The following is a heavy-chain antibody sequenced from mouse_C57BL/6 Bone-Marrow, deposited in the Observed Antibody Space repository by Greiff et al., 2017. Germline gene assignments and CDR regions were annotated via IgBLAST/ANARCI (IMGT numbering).Heavy chain of an antibody. D-gene: IGHD3-2*02. CDR2: ISPRRGNT. CDR1: GYTFTSYV. J-gene: IGHJ2*01. V-gene: IGHV1-81*01. CDR3: AKVRLSYYCDY. Sequence: VQLQQSGAELARPGASVQLSCKASGYTFTSYVISLLKQRTGQGLEWIGEISPRRGNTYYTEKFKGKATLTADKSSSTAYMELRSLTSEDSAVYYCAKVRLSYYCDYWGQGTTLTVSS.